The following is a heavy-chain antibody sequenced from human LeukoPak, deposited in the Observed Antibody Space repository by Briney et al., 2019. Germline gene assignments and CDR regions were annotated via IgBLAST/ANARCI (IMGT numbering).Heavy chain of an antibody. CDR3: AKGRGGIFDNFDY. D-gene: IGHD2-15*01. CDR1: GFTFSSYG. CDR2: IRYDGSNK. J-gene: IGHJ4*02. V-gene: IGHV3-30*02. Sequence: GGSLRLSCAASGFTFSSYGMHWVRQAPGKGLEWVAFIRYDGSNKYYADSVKGRFTISRDNSKNTLYLQMNSLRAEDTAVYYCAKGRGGIFDNFDYWGQGTLVTVSS.